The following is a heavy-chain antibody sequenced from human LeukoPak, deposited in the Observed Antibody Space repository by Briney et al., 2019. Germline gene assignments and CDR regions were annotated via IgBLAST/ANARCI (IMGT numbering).Heavy chain of an antibody. CDR1: GFTFSTYN. Sequence: GGSLRLSCAASGFTFSTYNMNWVRQAPGKGLEWVSHITSSSTNIYYADSVKGRFTISRDNAKNALSLQMNSLRDEDTAVYYCARGAATCDSWGQGTLVTVSS. V-gene: IGHV3-48*02. J-gene: IGHJ4*02. CDR2: ITSSSTNI. D-gene: IGHD6-13*01. CDR3: ARGAATCDS.